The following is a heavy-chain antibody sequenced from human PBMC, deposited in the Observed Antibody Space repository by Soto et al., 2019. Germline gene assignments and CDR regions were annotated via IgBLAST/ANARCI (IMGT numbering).Heavy chain of an antibody. CDR1: GGTFSSYA. V-gene: IGHV1-69*01. CDR3: ASSVGSWFGDPEIQSSHLAWYYYGMDV. CDR2: IIPIFGTA. D-gene: IGHD3-10*01. J-gene: IGHJ6*02. Sequence: QVQLVQSGAEVKKPGSSVKVSCKASGGTFSSYAISWVRQAPGQGLEWMGGIIPIFGTANYAQKFQGRVTITADESTSTAYMELSSLRSEDTAVYYCASSVGSWFGDPEIQSSHLAWYYYGMDVWGQGTTVTVSS.